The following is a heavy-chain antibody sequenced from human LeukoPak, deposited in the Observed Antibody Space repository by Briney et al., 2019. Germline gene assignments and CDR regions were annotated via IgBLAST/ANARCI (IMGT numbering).Heavy chain of an antibody. Sequence: SETLSLTCAVYGGSFSGYYWSWIRQPPGKGLEWIGEINHSGSTNYNPSLKSRVTISVDTSKNQFSLKLSSVTAADTAVYYCARDGDGGWYDYWGQGTLVTVSS. CDR3: ARDGDGGWYDY. V-gene: IGHV4-34*01. J-gene: IGHJ4*02. CDR2: INHSGST. D-gene: IGHD6-19*01. CDR1: GGSFSGYY.